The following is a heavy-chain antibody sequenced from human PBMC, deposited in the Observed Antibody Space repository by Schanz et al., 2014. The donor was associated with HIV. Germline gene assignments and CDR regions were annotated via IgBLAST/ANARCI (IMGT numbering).Heavy chain of an antibody. D-gene: IGHD1-26*01. V-gene: IGHV1-2*02. CDR1: GDTFTDYY. CDR2: INPKSGAT. CDR3: ASLVGATGLELDY. Sequence: QVQLVQSGAEVKKPGASVKVSCKASGDTFTDYYMHWVRQAPGQGLEWMGWINPKSGATKYAQRFQGRVTMTRNTSISTAYMELSSLRSEDTAVYYCASLVGATGLELDYWGQGTLVTVSS. J-gene: IGHJ4*02.